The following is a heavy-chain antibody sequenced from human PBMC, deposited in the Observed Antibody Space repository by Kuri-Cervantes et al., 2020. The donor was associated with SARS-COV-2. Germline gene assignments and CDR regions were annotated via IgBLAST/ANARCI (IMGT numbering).Heavy chain of an antibody. CDR2: ISAYNGNT. D-gene: IGHD6-13*01. CDR3: ARRGAAAGTEKYYYYYYGMDV. V-gene: IGHV1-18*01. Sequence: ASVKVSCKASGYTFTSYGISWVRQAPGQGLEWMGWISAYNGNTSYAQKLQGRVTMTTDTSTSTAYMELRSLRSDDTAVYYCARRGAAAGTEKYYYYYYGMDVWGQGTTVTVSS. CDR1: GYTFTSYG. J-gene: IGHJ6*02.